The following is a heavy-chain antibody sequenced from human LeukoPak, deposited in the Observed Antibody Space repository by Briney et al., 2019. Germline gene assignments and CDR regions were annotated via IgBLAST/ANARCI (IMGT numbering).Heavy chain of an antibody. CDR1: GGTFSSYA. CDR2: LIPICGTA. V-gene: IGHV1-69*05. D-gene: IGHD5-12*01. Sequence: VASVKVSCKASGGTFSSYAISWVRQAPGQGLEWMGGLIPICGTANYAQKFQGRVTITTDESTSTAYMELSSLRSEDTAVYYCARGPFVGYSGYDYVDYWGQGTLVTVSS. CDR3: ARGPFVGYSGYDYVDY. J-gene: IGHJ4*02.